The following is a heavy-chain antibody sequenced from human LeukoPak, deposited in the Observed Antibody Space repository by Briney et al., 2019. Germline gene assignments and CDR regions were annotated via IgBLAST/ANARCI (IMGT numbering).Heavy chain of an antibody. J-gene: IGHJ3*02. CDR3: ARDGMDTAMVTSDAFDI. Sequence: KPSETLSLTCAVYGGAFSGYYWSWIRQPPGKGLGWIGEINHSGSTNYNPSLKSRATISVDTSKSQFSLKLSSVIAADTALYYCARDGMDTAMVTSDAFDIWGQGTMVTVSS. CDR2: INHSGST. D-gene: IGHD5-18*01. V-gene: IGHV4-34*01. CDR1: GGAFSGYY.